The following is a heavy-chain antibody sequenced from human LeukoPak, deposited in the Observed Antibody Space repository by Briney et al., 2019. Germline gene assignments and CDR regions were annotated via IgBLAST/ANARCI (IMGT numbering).Heavy chain of an antibody. Sequence: ASVKVSCKASGYTFTGYYMHWVRQAPGQGLEWMGWINPNSGGTNYAQKFQGRVTMTRDTSISTAYMELSRLRSEDTAVYYCARDLSGVRGVIKPDWYFDLWGRGTLVTVSS. CDR1: GYTFTGYY. D-gene: IGHD3-10*01. J-gene: IGHJ2*01. CDR3: ARDLSGVRGVIKPDWYFDL. CDR2: INPNSGGT. V-gene: IGHV1-2*02.